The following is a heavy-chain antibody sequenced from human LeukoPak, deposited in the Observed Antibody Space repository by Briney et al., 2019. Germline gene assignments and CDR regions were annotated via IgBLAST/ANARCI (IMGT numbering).Heavy chain of an antibody. Sequence: ASVKVSCKAPGYTFTDYYIHWVRQAPGQGLEWMGCIDPDSGGTKYGQKFQGRVTMTRDTSINTAYMELSRLRSDDTAVYYCVREYYDSSGIKYAFDIWGQGTMVTLSS. V-gene: IGHV1-2*02. D-gene: IGHD3-22*01. J-gene: IGHJ3*02. CDR3: VREYYDSSGIKYAFDI. CDR2: IDPDSGGT. CDR1: GYTFTDYY.